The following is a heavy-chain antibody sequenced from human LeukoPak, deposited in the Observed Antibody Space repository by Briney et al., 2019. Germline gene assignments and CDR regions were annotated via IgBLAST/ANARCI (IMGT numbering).Heavy chain of an antibody. Sequence: GGSLRLSCAASGFTFSNYAMTWVRQAPGKGLEWVLGISGSGGSTYFADSVKGRFTISRDKSKNTLYLQMNSLRAEDTAVYYCAKYGGSYSFSDYMDVWGKGTTVTVSS. D-gene: IGHD1-26*01. J-gene: IGHJ6*03. CDR1: GFTFSNYA. CDR2: ISGSGGST. CDR3: AKYGGSYSFSDYMDV. V-gene: IGHV3-23*01.